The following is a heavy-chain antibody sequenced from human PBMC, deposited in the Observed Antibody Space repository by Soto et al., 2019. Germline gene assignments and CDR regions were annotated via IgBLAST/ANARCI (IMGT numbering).Heavy chain of an antibody. CDR1: GIPFGSRA. J-gene: IGHJ4*02. D-gene: IGHD4-17*01. V-gene: IGHV3-23*01. Sequence: PGGSLRLSCVASGIPFGSRAMSWVRQAPGEGLEWVSTITDSGGDAKYADSVRGRFAISRDNSKNTLYLQMSSLRAEDSAIYYCASGSKDSYPVSRIFDFWGRGTLVTVSS. CDR2: ITDSGGDA. CDR3: ASGSKDSYPVSRIFDF.